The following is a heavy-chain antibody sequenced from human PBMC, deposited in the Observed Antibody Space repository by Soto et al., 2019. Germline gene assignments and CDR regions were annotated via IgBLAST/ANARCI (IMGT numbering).Heavy chain of an antibody. CDR3: GRDPPLYVETILRRPRGRLAP. J-gene: IGHJ5*02. Sequence: ASVKVSCKASGYTFTGYYMHWVRQAPGQGVEWMGWINPNSGGTNYAQKFQGWVTMTRDTSTSTAYMELSSRRSDDTAVYYCGRDPPLYVETILRRPRGRLAPWGKGTLVTVDS. CDR2: INPNSGGT. CDR1: GYTFTGYY. D-gene: IGHD2-8*01. V-gene: IGHV1-2*04.